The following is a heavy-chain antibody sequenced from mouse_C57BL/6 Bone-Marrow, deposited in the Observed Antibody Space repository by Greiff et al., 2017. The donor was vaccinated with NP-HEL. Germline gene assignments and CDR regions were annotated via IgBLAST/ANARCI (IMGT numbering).Heavy chain of an antibody. D-gene: IGHD4-1*01. CDR2: IRSKSNNYAT. CDR1: GFSFNTYA. V-gene: IGHV10-1*01. Sequence: EVKLVESGGGLVQPKGSLKLSCAASGFSFNTYAMNWVRQAPGKGLEWVARIRSKSNNYATYYADSVKDRFTISRDDSESMLYLQMNNLKTEDTAMYYCVRPLGRSFAYWGQGTLVTVSA. CDR3: VRPLGRSFAY. J-gene: IGHJ3*01.